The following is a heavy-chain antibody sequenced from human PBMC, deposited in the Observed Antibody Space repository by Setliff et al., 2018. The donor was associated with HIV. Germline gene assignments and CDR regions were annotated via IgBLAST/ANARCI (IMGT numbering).Heavy chain of an antibody. D-gene: IGHD3-10*01. CDR2: IHHSGTA. J-gene: IGHJ4*02. Sequence: SETLSLTCTVSGGSITRTPYYWGWIRQPPGKGLEWIGSIHHSGTAYDNPSLKSRVTISVDPSKNQILLRLSSVTAADTAVYYCARLSGGMVPNYWGQGTLVTSP. CDR3: ARLSGGMVPNY. CDR1: GGSITRTPYY. V-gene: IGHV4-39*01.